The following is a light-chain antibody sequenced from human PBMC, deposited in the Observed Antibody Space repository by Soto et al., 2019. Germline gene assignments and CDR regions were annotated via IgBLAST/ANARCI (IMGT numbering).Light chain of an antibody. V-gene: IGKV3-20*01. J-gene: IGKJ1*01. CDR3: QHYGTSPWP. Sequence: EIVLTQSPGTLSLSPGERATLSCRASQSVSSSDLAWYQQKLGQAPRLLIYDASRRATGIPDRFSGSESGTDFTLTISRLEPEDVAVYYCQHYGTSPWPFGRGTKVEVK. CDR2: DAS. CDR1: QSVSSSD.